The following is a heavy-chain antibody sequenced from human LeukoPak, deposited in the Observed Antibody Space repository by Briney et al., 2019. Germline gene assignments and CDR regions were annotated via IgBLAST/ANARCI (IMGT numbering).Heavy chain of an antibody. Sequence: GALRPFCATSGFTFSNGRISWGRQAPGEGLEVVGRIKSKTDGGTTDYAAPVKGRFTISRDDSKNTLYLQMNRLKTEDTAVYYCTTGPWLVRDDYWGQGTLVTVSS. CDR1: GFTFSNGR. D-gene: IGHD6-19*01. V-gene: IGHV3-15*01. J-gene: IGHJ4*02. CDR3: TTGPWLVRDDY. CDR2: IKSKTDGGTT.